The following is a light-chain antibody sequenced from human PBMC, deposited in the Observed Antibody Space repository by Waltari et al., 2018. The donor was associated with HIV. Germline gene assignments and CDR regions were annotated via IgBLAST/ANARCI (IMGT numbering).Light chain of an antibody. CDR2: MLT. V-gene: IGLV2-14*01. CDR1: VVDSGPEIY. Sequence: QSALAQPASVSGSPGQSITISCAGAVVDSGPEIYVSWYQQDPGPAPRLFLYMLTRRRSGVSYRFYGSRSDMSATLTISGLQSDDEAHYYCSSYSTITSSYVFGTGTRVTVL. J-gene: IGLJ1*01. CDR3: SSYSTITSSYV.